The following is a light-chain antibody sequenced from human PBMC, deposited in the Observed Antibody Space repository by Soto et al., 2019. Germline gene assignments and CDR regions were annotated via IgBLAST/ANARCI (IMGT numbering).Light chain of an antibody. CDR3: QQYDNLPYT. CDR1: QDISNY. J-gene: IGKJ2*01. Sequence: DIQMTQSPSSLSASVGDRVTITCQASQDISNYLNWYQQKPGKAPKLLIYDASNLETGVPSRFSGSGSRTDFTFTISSQQPDDIATYYCQQYDNLPYTFGQGTKLEIK. V-gene: IGKV1-33*01. CDR2: DAS.